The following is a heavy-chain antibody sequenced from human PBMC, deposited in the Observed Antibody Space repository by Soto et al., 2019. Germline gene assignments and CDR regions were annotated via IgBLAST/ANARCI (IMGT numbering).Heavy chain of an antibody. CDR3: ARGLYYYDSRGYWGY. Sequence: GGSLRLSCAASGFTFSSYSMNWVRQAPGKGLEWVSYISSSSSTIYYADFVKGRFTISRDNAKNSLYLQMNSLRDEDTAVYYCARGLYYYDSRGYWGYWGQGTLVTVSS. CDR2: ISSSSSTI. V-gene: IGHV3-48*02. J-gene: IGHJ4*02. CDR1: GFTFSSYS. D-gene: IGHD3-22*01.